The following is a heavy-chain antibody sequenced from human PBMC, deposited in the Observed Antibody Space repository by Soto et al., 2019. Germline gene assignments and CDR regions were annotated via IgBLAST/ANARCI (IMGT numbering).Heavy chain of an antibody. CDR2: ISGYNGDI. V-gene: IGHV1-18*04. CDR1: GYTFNRHG. D-gene: IGHD1-26*01. Sequence: ASEKVSCKASGYTFNRHGITWVRQAPGQGIEWMGWISGYNGDINYVQKIQGRVSLISDTLNNTVYLEPKNLRFDDTADFNCSRVRIVGAREIDFWGQGTLVTVSS. J-gene: IGHJ4*02. CDR3: SRVRIVGAREIDF.